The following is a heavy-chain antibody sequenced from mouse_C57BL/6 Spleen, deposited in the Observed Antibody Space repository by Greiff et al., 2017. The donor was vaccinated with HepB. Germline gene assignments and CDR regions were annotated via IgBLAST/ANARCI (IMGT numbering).Heavy chain of an antibody. D-gene: IGHD1-1*01. J-gene: IGHJ2*01. CDR2: INPSSGYT. V-gene: IGHV1-4*01. CDR1: GYTFTSYT. Sequence: VQVVESGAELARPGASVKMSCKASGYTFTSYTMHWVKQRPGQGLEWIGYINPSSGYTKYNQKFKDKATLTADKSSSTAYMQLSSLTSEDSAVYYCARPPTVVAGYYFDYWGQGTTLTVSS. CDR3: ARPPTVVAGYYFDY.